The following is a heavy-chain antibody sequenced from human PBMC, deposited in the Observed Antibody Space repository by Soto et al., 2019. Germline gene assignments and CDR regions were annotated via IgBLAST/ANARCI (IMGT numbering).Heavy chain of an antibody. CDR2: ISYDGSNK. D-gene: IGHD5-18*01. CDR3: ARGGRGYSYARASYYYYGMDV. J-gene: IGHJ6*02. Sequence: PGGSLRLSCAASGFTFSSYAMHWVRQAPGEGLEWVAVISYDGSNKYYADSVKGRFTISRDNSKNTLYLQMNSLRAEDTAVYYCARGGRGYSYARASYYYYGMDVWGQGTTVTVSS. V-gene: IGHV3-30-3*01. CDR1: GFTFSSYA.